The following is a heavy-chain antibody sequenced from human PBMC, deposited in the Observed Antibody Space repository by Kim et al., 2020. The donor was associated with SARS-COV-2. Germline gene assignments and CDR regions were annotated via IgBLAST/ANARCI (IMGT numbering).Heavy chain of an antibody. D-gene: IGHD3-3*01. CDR2: ISAYNGNT. J-gene: IGHJ4*02. V-gene: IGHV1-18*01. CDR1: GYTFTSYG. Sequence: ASVKVSCKASGYTFTSYGISWVRQAPGQGLEWMGWISAYNGNTNYAQKLQGRVTMTTDTSTSTAYMELRSLRSDDTAVYYCARAPRLRFLEWLFSPYFDYWGQGTLVTVSS. CDR3: ARAPRLRFLEWLFSPYFDY.